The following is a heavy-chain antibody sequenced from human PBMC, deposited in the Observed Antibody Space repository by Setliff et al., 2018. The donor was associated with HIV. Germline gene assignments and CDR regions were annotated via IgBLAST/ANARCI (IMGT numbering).Heavy chain of an antibody. CDR1: GFTVSKYY. CDR2: TWYDGRTT. V-gene: IGHV3-30*02. Sequence: GGSLRLSCAASGFTVSKYYMTWVRQAPGKGLEWVALTWYDGRTTYYADSVKGRFTISRDNSKNTLNLQMNTLRAEDTAMYYCAKVGREYNGYDLTFDSWGQGTLVTVSS. D-gene: IGHD5-12*01. J-gene: IGHJ4*02. CDR3: AKVGREYNGYDLTFDS.